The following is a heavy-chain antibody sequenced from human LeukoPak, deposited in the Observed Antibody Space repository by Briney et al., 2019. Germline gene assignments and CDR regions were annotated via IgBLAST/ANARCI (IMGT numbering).Heavy chain of an antibody. CDR1: GYTFTGYY. Sequence: ASVKVSCKASGYTFTGYYMHWVRQAPGQGLEWMGWINPNSGGTNYAQKFQGWVTMTRDTSISTAYMELSRLRSDDTAVYYCARGGTLNMFRGVGRRAPSFRSLYSFDSWGQEPWSPSPQ. CDR3: ARGGTLNMFRGVGRRAPSFRSLYSFDS. D-gene: IGHD3-10*01. V-gene: IGHV1-2*04. CDR2: INPNSGGT. J-gene: IGHJ4*01.